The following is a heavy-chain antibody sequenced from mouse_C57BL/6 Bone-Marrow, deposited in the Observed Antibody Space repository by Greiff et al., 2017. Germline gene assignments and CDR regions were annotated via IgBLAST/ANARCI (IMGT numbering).Heavy chain of an antibody. CDR3: ARRGGSSYHWYFDV. J-gene: IGHJ1*03. V-gene: IGHV5-6*02. CDR2: ISSGGSYT. CDR1: GFTFSSYG. Sequence: EVMLVESGGDLVKPGGSLKLSCAASGFTFSSYGMSWVRQTPDKRLEWVATISSGGSYTYYPDSVKGRFTISRDNAKNTLYLQMSSLKSEDTAMYYCARRGGSSYHWYFDVWGTGTTVTVSS. D-gene: IGHD1-1*01.